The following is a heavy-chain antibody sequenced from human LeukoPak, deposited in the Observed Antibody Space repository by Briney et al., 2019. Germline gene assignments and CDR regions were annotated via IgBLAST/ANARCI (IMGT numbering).Heavy chain of an antibody. CDR3: ASEQNHYYYYMDV. Sequence: SETLSLTCSVSGGSISSSSYYWGWIRQPPGKGLEWIGSIYYSGSTYYNPSLKSRVTISVDTSKNQFSLKLSSVTAADTAVYYCASEQNHYYYYMDVWGKGTTVTVSS. D-gene: IGHD1-14*01. CDR2: IYYSGST. J-gene: IGHJ6*03. CDR1: GGSISSSSYY. V-gene: IGHV4-39*07.